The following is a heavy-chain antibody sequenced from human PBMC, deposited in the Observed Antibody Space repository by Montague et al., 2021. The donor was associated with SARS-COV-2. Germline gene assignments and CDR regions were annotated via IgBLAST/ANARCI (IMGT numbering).Heavy chain of an antibody. Sequence: SLRLSCAASGFTFSSYAMHWVRQAPGKGLEWVAVISYDGSNKYYADSVKGRFTISRDNSKNTLYLQMNSLRAEDTAVYYCTTEPTLGEWPAQYFDLWGRGTLVTVSS. CDR1: GFTFSSYA. J-gene: IGHJ2*01. CDR2: ISYDGSNK. D-gene: IGHD3-3*01. V-gene: IGHV3-30-3*01. CDR3: TTEPTLGEWPAQYFDL.